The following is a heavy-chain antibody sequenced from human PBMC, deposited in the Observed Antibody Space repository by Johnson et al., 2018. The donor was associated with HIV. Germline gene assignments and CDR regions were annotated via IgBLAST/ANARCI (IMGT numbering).Heavy chain of an antibody. Sequence: VQLVESGGGLVKPGGSLRLSCAASGFTFSDYYMSWIRQAPGKGLEWVANIKQDGTEKYYADSVKGRFTIYRDNSKNTLYLQMNILRAEDTAVYYCSKESETYGGNIGFEHPFDIWGQGTMVTVSS. CDR3: SKESETYGGNIGFEHPFDI. CDR1: GFTFSDYY. V-gene: IGHV3-7*01. CDR2: IKQDGTEK. J-gene: IGHJ3*02. D-gene: IGHD4-23*01.